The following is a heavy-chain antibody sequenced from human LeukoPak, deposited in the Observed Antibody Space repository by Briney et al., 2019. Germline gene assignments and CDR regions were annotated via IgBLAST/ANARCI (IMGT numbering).Heavy chain of an antibody. D-gene: IGHD3-22*01. V-gene: IGHV4-59*08. Sequence: KTSETLSLTCTVSGGSISSYYWSWVRQPPGKGLEWIGYIYYSGSTNYNPSLKSRVTISVDTSKNRFSLKLSSVTAADTAVYYCARLRYYDSSGYWYYFDHWGQGTLVTVSS. J-gene: IGHJ4*02. CDR2: IYYSGST. CDR3: ARLRYYDSSGYWYYFDH. CDR1: GGSISSYY.